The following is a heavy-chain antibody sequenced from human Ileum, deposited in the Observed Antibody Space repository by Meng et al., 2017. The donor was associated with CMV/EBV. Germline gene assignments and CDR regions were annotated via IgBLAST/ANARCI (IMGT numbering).Heavy chain of an antibody. Sequence: GESLKISCAASGFTFTTAWMSWVRQAPGKGLEWVARIKSKSDGEATDYAAPVKGRFIISRDDSENKVYLQLNSLETEDTAVYYCTKGLGHYDFWSGYYQNWLDPWGQGMLVTVSS. CDR3: TKGLGHYDFWSGYYQNWLDP. CDR1: GFTFTTAW. D-gene: IGHD3-3*01. J-gene: IGHJ5*02. CDR2: IKSKSDGEAT. V-gene: IGHV3-15*01.